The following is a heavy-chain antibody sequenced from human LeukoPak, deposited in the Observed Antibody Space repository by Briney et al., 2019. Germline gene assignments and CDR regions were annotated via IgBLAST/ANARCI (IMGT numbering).Heavy chain of an antibody. J-gene: IGHJ4*02. CDR1: GGSFSGYY. D-gene: IGHD3-3*01. V-gene: IGHV4-34*01. CDR3: ARARRDSGYYKVDY. Sequence: TSETLSLTCAVYGGSFSGYYWSWIRQPPGKGLEWIGEINHSGSANYNPSLKSRVTLSIDKSKNQFSLNLNSVPAADTAVYYCARARRDSGYYKVDYWGQGTLVTVSS. CDR2: INHSGSA.